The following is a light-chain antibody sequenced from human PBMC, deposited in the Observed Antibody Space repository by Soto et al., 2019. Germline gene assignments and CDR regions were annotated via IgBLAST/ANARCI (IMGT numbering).Light chain of an antibody. CDR3: QQYGNSPIT. Sequence: VLTQSPGTLSLSRGERATLSCRASERTCSAYLGWYQQKPGQAPRLLIYGTSSRATGIPDRFSGSGSGTDFTLTISRLEPEDFAVYYCQQYGNSPITFGQGTRLEIK. V-gene: IGKV3-20*01. J-gene: IGKJ5*01. CDR2: GTS. CDR1: ERTCSAY.